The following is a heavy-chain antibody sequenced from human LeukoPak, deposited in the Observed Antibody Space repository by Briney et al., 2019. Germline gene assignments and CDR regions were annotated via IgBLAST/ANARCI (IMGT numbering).Heavy chain of an antibody. V-gene: IGHV1-69*04. J-gene: IGHJ4*02. D-gene: IGHD3-10*01. CDR1: GGTFSSYA. CDR2: IIPILGIA. Sequence: GASVKVSCKASGGTFSSYAISWVRQAPGQGLEWMGRIIPILGIANYAQKFQGRVTITADKSTSTAYMEQSSLRSEDTAVYYCARAGYYGSGSYSDYWGQGTLVTVSS. CDR3: ARAGYYGSGSYSDY.